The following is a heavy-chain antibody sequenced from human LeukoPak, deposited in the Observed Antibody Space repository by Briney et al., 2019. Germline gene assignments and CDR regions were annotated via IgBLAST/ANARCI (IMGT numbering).Heavy chain of an antibody. V-gene: IGHV4-4*07. D-gene: IGHD5-18*01. CDR3: ARSTAMVPLDY. Sequence: SETLSLTCTVSGGSTSSYYWSWIRQPAGKGLKWIGRIYTSGSTNYNPSLKSRVTISVDKSKNQFSLKLSPVTAADTAVYYCARSTAMVPLDYWGQGTLVTVSS. CDR1: GGSTSSYY. CDR2: IYTSGST. J-gene: IGHJ4*02.